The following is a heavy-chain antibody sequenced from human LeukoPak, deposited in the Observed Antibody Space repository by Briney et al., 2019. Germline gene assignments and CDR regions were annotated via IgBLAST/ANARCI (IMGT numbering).Heavy chain of an antibody. CDR2: IIPIFGTA. CDR1: GGTFSSYA. Sequence: GASVKVSCKASGGTFSSYAISWVRQAPGQGLEWMGGIIPIFGTANYAQKFQGRVTITADKSTSTAYMELSSLRSEDTSVYYCARDVATVVRGSYFDYWAQGTLVTVSS. D-gene: IGHD4-23*01. CDR3: ARDVATVVRGSYFDY. J-gene: IGHJ4*02. V-gene: IGHV1-69*06.